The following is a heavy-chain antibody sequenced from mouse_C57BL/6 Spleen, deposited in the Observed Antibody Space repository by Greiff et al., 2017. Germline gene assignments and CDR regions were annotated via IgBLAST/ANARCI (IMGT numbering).Heavy chain of an antibody. Sequence: EVKVVESGGGLVKPGGSLKLSCAASGFTFSDYGMHWVRQAPEKGLEWVAYISSGSSTIYYADTVKGRFTISRDNAKNTLFLQMTSLRSEDTAMYYCARDGGNSPFDYWGQGTTLTVSS. CDR3: ARDGGNSPFDY. D-gene: IGHD2-1*01. J-gene: IGHJ2*01. V-gene: IGHV5-17*01. CDR2: ISSGSSTI. CDR1: GFTFSDYG.